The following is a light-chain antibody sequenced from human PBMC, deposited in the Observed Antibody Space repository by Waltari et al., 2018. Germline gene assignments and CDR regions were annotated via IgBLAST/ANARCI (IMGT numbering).Light chain of an antibody. V-gene: IGKV3-15*01. CDR1: QSVNSN. Sequence: EVVMTQSPATLSVSPGERATLSCRASQSVNSNLAWYQQKPGQAPRLLIYGASPRATGIPDRFSGSVSGTEFTLTISSPQSEDFEVYYCQQYNNWPITFGQGTRLEIK. CDR3: QQYNNWPIT. CDR2: GAS. J-gene: IGKJ5*01.